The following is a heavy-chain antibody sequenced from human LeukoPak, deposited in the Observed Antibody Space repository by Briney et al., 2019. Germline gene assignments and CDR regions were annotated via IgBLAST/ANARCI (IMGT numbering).Heavy chain of an antibody. CDR1: GYSFTSYW. V-gene: IGHV5-51*01. Sequence: PGGSLQISCQGSGYSFTSYWIGWVRQMPGKGLEWMGIIYPGDSDTRYSPSFQGQVTISADKSISTAYLQWSSLKASDTAMYYCARHAFDSSGYYQKYFQHWGQGTLVTVSS. J-gene: IGHJ1*01. D-gene: IGHD3-22*01. CDR3: ARHAFDSSGYYQKYFQH. CDR2: IYPGDSDT.